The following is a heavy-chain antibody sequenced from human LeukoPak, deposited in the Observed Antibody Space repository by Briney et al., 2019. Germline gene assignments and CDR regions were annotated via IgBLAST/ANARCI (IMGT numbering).Heavy chain of an antibody. CDR1: GGSFSGYY. CDR3: ARGAGYSSSWYSTGSRFDP. V-gene: IGHV4-34*01. D-gene: IGHD6-13*01. Sequence: PSGTLSLTCAVYGGSFSGYYWSWIRQPPGKGLEWIGEINHSGSTNYNPSLKSRVTISVDTSKNQFSLKLSSVTAADTAVYYCARGAGYSSSWYSTGSRFDPWGQGTLVTVSS. J-gene: IGHJ5*02. CDR2: INHSGST.